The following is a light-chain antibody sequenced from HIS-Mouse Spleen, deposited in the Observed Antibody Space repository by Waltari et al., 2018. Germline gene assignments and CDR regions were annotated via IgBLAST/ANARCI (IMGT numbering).Light chain of an antibody. CDR2: GAS. CDR3: QQYNNWPRT. V-gene: IGKV3-15*01. CDR1: QSVSSN. Sequence: EIVMTQSPATLSVSRGERATLPCRASQSVSSNLAWYQQKPGQAPRLLIYGASTRATGIPARFSGSGSGTEFTLTISSMQSEDFAVYYCQQYNNWPRTFGQGTKVEIK. J-gene: IGKJ1*01.